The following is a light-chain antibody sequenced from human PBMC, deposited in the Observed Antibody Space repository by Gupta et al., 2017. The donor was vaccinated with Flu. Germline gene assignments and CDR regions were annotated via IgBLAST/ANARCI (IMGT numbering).Light chain of an antibody. CDR1: QSVSNS. V-gene: IGKV3-11*01. CDR2: DIS. Sequence: EIVLTQSPVTLSMSPGERATLSCRASQSVSNSLAWYQQKPGQAPRLLIYDISHRATGVSARFSGSGYGTDFTLTISRLEPDDFAVYYCQQRSNWPTFGQGTKVEMK. CDR3: QQRSNWPT. J-gene: IGKJ1*01.